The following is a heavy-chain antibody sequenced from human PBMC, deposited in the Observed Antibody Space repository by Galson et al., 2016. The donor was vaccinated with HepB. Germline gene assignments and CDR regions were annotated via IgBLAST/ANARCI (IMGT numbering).Heavy chain of an antibody. D-gene: IGHD1-1*01. CDR1: GFVFSNFG. V-gene: IGHV3-23*01. CDR2: ISTRRTT. CDR3: AKERLVRRIFDH. J-gene: IGHJ4*02. Sequence: SLRLSCAASGFVFSNFGLSWVRQAPGKGLEWVASISTRRTTYYSGSVQGRFTIPRDNSNNTLYLQMTGLRAEDTAVYYCAKERLVRRIFDHWGQGTLLTVSS.